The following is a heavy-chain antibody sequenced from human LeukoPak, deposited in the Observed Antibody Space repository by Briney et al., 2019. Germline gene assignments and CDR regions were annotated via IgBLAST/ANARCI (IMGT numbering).Heavy chain of an antibody. CDR3: ARDYGGSIDY. CDR1: GGSISSSRYY. Sequence: SETLSLTCTVSGGSISSSRYYWGWIRQPPGKGLEWIGSIYYSGSTYYNPSLKSRVTISVDTSKNQFSLKLSSVTAADTAVYYCARDYGGSIDYWGQGTLVTVSS. D-gene: IGHD4-23*01. J-gene: IGHJ4*02. V-gene: IGHV4-39*02. CDR2: IYYSGST.